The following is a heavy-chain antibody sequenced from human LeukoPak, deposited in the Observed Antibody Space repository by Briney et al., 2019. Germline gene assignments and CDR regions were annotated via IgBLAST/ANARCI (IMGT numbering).Heavy chain of an antibody. J-gene: IGHJ4*02. D-gene: IGHD3-22*01. Sequence: SETLSLTCTVSRGSISFYYWSWIRQPAGKGLEWIGRIYTSGNTNYNPSLKSRVTMSVNTSKNQFSMKLSSVTAVDTAVYYCARDGYNGYYFDSSDYYFEHWGQGTLVTVSS. V-gene: IGHV4-4*07. CDR1: RGSISFYY. CDR3: ARDGYNGYYFDSSDYYFEH. CDR2: IYTSGNT.